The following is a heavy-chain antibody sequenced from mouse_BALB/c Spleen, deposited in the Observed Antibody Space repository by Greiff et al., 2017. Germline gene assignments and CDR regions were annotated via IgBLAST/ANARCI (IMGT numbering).Heavy chain of an antibody. V-gene: IGHV6-6*02. CDR1: EFTFSNYW. D-gene: IGHD2-1*01. CDR3: TRPGNYGAMDY. J-gene: IGHJ4*01. CDR2: IRLKSNNYAT. Sequence: EVQLVESGGGLVQPGGSMKLSCVASEFTFSNYWMNWVRQSPEKGLEWVAEIRLKSNNYATHYAESVKGRFTISRDDSKSSVYLQMNNLRAEDTGIYYCTRPGNYGAMDYWGQGTSVTVSS.